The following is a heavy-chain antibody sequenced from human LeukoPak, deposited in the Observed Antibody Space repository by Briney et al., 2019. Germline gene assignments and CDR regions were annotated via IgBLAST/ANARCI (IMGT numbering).Heavy chain of an antibody. CDR1: GFTFSSYG. Sequence: GRSLRLSCAASGFTFSSYGMHWVRQAPGKGLEWAAVIWYDGSNKYYADSVKGRFTISRDNSKNTLYLQMNSLRAEDTAVYYCARGRGGRPLDYWGQGTLVTVSS. D-gene: IGHD3-16*01. J-gene: IGHJ4*02. V-gene: IGHV3-33*01. CDR3: ARGRGGRPLDY. CDR2: IWYDGSNK.